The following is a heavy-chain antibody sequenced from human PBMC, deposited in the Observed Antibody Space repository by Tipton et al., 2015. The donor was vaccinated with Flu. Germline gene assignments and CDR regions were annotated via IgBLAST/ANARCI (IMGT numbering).Heavy chain of an antibody. CDR3: AREGDDYSRGWYAS. J-gene: IGHJ5*02. CDR2: FYNNGST. CDR1: GGSISTYY. V-gene: IGHV4-4*07. Sequence: TLSLTCSVSGGSISTYYWSWIRQPAGKGLEWVGHFYNNGSTRYNPSLKIRCTMSADTSRSQFSLKVTSVTAADTAVYFCAREGDDYSRGWYASWGQGILVTVSS. D-gene: IGHD6-19*01.